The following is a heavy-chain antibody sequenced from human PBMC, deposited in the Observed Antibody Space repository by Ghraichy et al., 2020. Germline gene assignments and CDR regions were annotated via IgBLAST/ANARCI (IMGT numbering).Heavy chain of an antibody. V-gene: IGHV4-59*01. Sequence: SETLSLTCTVSGGSISSYYWSWIRQPPGKGLEWIGYIYYSGSTNYNPSLKSRVTISVDTSKNQFSLKLSSVTAADTAVYYCARKRSSTTCYRPWGQGTLVTVAS. CDR1: GGSISSYY. CDR3: ARKRSSTTCYRP. D-gene: IGHD2-2*01. J-gene: IGHJ5*02. CDR2: IYYSGST.